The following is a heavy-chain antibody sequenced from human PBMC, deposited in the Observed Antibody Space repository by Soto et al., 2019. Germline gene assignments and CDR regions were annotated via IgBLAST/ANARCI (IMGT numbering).Heavy chain of an antibody. D-gene: IGHD2-8*01. Sequence: EVQLVESGGGLVQPGGSLRLSCEASGFNFSSYWMSWVRQAPGKGLEGVANIKQDGSEKYYVDSVKGRFTISRDNAKNSLYLQMNSLRAEDTAVYYCARDLASTKIPNYWGQGTLVTVSS. J-gene: IGHJ4*02. CDR1: GFNFSSYW. CDR2: IKQDGSEK. CDR3: ARDLASTKIPNY. V-gene: IGHV3-7*04.